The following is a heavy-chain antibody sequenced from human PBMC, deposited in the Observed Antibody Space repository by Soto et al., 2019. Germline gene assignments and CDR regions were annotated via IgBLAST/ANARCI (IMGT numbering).Heavy chain of an antibody. J-gene: IGHJ4*02. Sequence: QVQLVESGGGVVQPGRSLRLSCAASGFTFSSYGMHWVRQAPGKGLEWVAVISYDGSNKYYADSVKGRFTISRDNSKNTLYLQMNSLRAEDTAVYYCAKDAFGLGAIMVFDYWGQGTLVTVSS. CDR1: GFTFSSYG. CDR3: AKDAFGLGAIMVFDY. V-gene: IGHV3-30*18. D-gene: IGHD3-10*01. CDR2: ISYDGSNK.